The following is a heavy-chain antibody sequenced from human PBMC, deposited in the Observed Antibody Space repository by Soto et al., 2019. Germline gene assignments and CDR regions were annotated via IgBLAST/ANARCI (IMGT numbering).Heavy chain of an antibody. CDR3: ARGLYCSGGCYSHFDY. Sequence: VQLVQSGAEVKKPGSSVKVSCKASGGTFSNYPFIWVRQAPGQGLDWMGGIIPIFGTTDYGQRFQGRDTITADESTNTAYMELSSLRSDDTAVYYCARGLYCSGGCYSHFDYWGQGTLVTVSS. CDR2: IIPIFGTT. CDR1: GGTFSNYP. J-gene: IGHJ4*02. V-gene: IGHV1-69*01. D-gene: IGHD2-21*02.